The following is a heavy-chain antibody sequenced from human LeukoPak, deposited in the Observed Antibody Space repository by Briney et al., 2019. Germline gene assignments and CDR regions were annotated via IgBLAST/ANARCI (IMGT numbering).Heavy chain of an antibody. J-gene: IGHJ4*02. CDR1: GFSFSTYG. Sequence: GGSLRLSCAASGFSFSTYGMHWVRQAPGKGLEWVALIWNAGTNTYYADSVKGRFTISRDNSKNTLYLQMNSLRAENTAVYYCAGDTPPGGDYYFDYWGQGTLVIVSS. CDR3: AGDTPPGGDYYFDY. V-gene: IGHV3-33*01. CDR2: IWNAGTNT. D-gene: IGHD3-16*01.